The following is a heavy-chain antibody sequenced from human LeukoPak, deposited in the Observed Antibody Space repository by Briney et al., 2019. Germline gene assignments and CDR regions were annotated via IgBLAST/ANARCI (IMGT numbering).Heavy chain of an antibody. J-gene: IGHJ4*02. Sequence: GRSLRLSCAASGFTFSSYAMHWVRQAPGKGLEWVAVISYDGSNKYYADSVKGRFTISRDNSKNTLYLQMNSLRAEDTAVYCCARGQLVPAPFDYWGQGTLVTVSS. V-gene: IGHV3-30-3*01. D-gene: IGHD2-2*01. CDR1: GFTFSSYA. CDR3: ARGQLVPAPFDY. CDR2: ISYDGSNK.